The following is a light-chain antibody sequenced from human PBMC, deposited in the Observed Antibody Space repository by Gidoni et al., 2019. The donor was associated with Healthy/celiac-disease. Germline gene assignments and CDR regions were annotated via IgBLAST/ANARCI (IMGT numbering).Light chain of an antibody. Sequence: DIQMTQSPSSLSASVGDRVTITCRASQSISSYLNWYQQKPGKAPKLLIYTTSSLHGGVPSRFSGSGSGTDFTLTITNLQPEDFATYYCQQSYSTPAITFGQXTRLEIK. CDR2: TTS. V-gene: IGKV1-39*01. J-gene: IGKJ5*01. CDR3: QQSYSTPAIT. CDR1: QSISSY.